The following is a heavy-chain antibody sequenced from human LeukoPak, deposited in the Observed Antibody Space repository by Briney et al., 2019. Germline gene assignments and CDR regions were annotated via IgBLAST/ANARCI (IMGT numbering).Heavy chain of an antibody. V-gene: IGHV1-8*01. CDR1: GYTFTSYD. J-gene: IGHJ4*02. CDR2: MNPNSGNT. CDR3: ALLEYCSGGSCSTL. D-gene: IGHD2-15*01. Sequence: ASVKVSCKASGYTFTSYDINWVRQATGQGLEWMGWMNPNSGNTGYAQKFQGRVTMTRNASISTAYMELSSLRSEDTAVYYCALLEYCSGGSCSTLWGQGTLVTVSS.